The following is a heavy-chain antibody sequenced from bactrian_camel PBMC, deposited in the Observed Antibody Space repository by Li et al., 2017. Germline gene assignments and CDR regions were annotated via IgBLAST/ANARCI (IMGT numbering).Heavy chain of an antibody. Sequence: HVQLVESGGGSVQAGGSLRLSCKVSGHSRGSNCVGWYRLPPGRAPAEREGIAAIRRDGGETWYAASVKGRFTISRDNALYLQMSSLKPDDTAMYYCVRNLWSGWVTFSIFGHWGRGTQVTVS. J-gene: IGHJ4*01. CDR2: IRRDGGET. V-gene: IGHV3S45*01. CDR1: GHSRGSNC. CDR3: VRNLWSGWVTFSIFGH. D-gene: IGHD5*01.